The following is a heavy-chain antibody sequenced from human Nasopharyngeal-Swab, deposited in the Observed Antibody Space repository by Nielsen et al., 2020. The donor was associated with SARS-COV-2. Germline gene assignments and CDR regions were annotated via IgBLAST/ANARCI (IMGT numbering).Heavy chain of an antibody. D-gene: IGHD2-8*01. J-gene: IGHJ3*02. CDR1: GGSISSSSYY. V-gene: IGHV4-39*07. CDR2: IYHSGST. CDR3: ARHMLGGPTAFDI. Sequence: GSLRLSCTVSGGSISSSSYYWGWIRRPPGKGLEWIGEIYHSGSTNYNPSLTSRVTISVDKSKNQFSLKLRSVTAADTAVFYCARHMLGGPTAFDIWGQGTVVTVSS.